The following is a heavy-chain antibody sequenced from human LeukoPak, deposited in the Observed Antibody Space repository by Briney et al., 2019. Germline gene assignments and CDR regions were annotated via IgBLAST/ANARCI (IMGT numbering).Heavy chain of an antibody. V-gene: IGHV1-2*02. CDR2: INPNSGGT. J-gene: IGHJ4*02. CDR3: ARDYYGSGSFFFDY. CDR1: GYTFTGYY. D-gene: IGHD3-10*01. Sequence: ASVKVSCKASGYTFTGYYMHWVRQAPGQGLEWMGWINPNSGGTNYVQKFRGRVTMTRDTSISTAYMELSRLRSDDTAVYYCARDYYGSGSFFFDYWGQGTLVTASS.